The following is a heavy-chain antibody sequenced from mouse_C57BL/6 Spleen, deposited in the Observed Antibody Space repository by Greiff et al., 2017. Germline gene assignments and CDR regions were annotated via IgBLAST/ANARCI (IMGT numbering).Heavy chain of an antibody. D-gene: IGHD1-1*01. V-gene: IGHV1-85*01. J-gene: IGHJ4*01. CDR3: AKGYGSNYAMDY. CDR1: GYTFTSYD. Sequence: VQLQQSGPELVKPGASVKLSCKASGYTFTSYDINWVKQRPGQGLEWIGWIYPRDGSTEYNEKFKGQATLTVDTSSSTAYMELHRLTSEDSAVYFCAKGYGSNYAMDYWGQGTSVTVSS. CDR2: IYPRDGST.